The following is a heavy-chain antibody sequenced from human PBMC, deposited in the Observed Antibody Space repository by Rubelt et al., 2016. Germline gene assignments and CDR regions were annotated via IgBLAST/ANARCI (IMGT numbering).Heavy chain of an antibody. D-gene: IGHD3-10*01. J-gene: IGHJ4*02. CDR1: GYTFTSYY. Sequence: QVQLVQSGAEVKKPGASVKVSCKASGYTFTSYYMHWVRQAPGQGLEWMGIINPSGGSTSYAQKFRGRVSMTRNTSTSTVYMELSGLGSEETAVYYCASSRGSGRGPFDYWGQGTLVTVSS. CDR2: INPSGGST. V-gene: IGHV1-46*01. CDR3: ASSRGSGRGPFDY.